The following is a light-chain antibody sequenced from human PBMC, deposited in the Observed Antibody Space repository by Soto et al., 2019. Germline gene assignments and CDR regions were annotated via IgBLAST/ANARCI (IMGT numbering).Light chain of an antibody. CDR2: EVS. J-gene: IGLJ2*01. Sequence: QSALTQPASVSGSPGQSITISCTGTGSDVGGYNYVSWYQQHPGKAPKLMIYEVSNRPSGVSHRFSGSNSGNTASLTISGLQAEDEADYYCSSYTSSSTLVFGGGTKLTVL. CDR3: SSYTSSSTLV. CDR1: GSDVGGYNY. V-gene: IGLV2-14*01.